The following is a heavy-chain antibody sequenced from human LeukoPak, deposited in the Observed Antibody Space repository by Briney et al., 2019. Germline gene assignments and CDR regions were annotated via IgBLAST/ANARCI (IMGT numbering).Heavy chain of an antibody. V-gene: IGHV3-23*01. Sequence: TGGSLRLSCAASGFTFSSYGMSWVRQAPGKGLEWVSGISGSGGRTYYADSVKGRFTISRDNSKNTLYLQMNSLRAEDTAVYYCARDNYYEDYWGQGTLVTVSS. J-gene: IGHJ4*02. CDR2: ISGSGGRT. CDR1: GFTFSSYG. CDR3: ARDNYYEDY. D-gene: IGHD3-22*01.